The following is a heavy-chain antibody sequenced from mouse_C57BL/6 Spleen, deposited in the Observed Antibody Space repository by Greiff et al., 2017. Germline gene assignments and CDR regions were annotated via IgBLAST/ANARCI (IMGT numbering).Heavy chain of an antibody. J-gene: IGHJ2*01. CDR3: ARVGRLGFDY. D-gene: IGHD4-1*01. CDR1: GFTFSSYG. Sequence: EVMLVESGGDLVKPGGSLKLSCAASGFTFSSYGMSWVRQTPDKRLEWVATISSGGSYTYYPDSVKVRFTISRDNAKNTLYLQMSSLTSEDIAMYYCARVGRLGFDYWGQGTTLTVSS. CDR2: ISSGGSYT. V-gene: IGHV5-6*02.